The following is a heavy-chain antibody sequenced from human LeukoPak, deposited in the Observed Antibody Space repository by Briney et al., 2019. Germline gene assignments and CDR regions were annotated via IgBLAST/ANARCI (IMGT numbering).Heavy chain of an antibody. CDR2: IYSGGST. Sequence: PGGSLRLSCAASGFTVSSNYMSWVRQAPGKGLEWVSVIYSGGSTYYADSVKGRFTISRDNSKNTLYLQMNSLRAEDTAVYYCARDEGPYYYDSSGSIAGDYWGQGTLVTVSS. D-gene: IGHD3-22*01. V-gene: IGHV3-53*01. CDR3: ARDEGPYYYDSSGSIAGDY. CDR1: GFTVSSNY. J-gene: IGHJ4*02.